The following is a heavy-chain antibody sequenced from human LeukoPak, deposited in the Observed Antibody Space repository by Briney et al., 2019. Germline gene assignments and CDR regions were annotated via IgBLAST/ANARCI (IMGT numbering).Heavy chain of an antibody. Sequence: GGSLRLSCAASGSTFSSYGMHWVRQAPGKGLEWVAVISYDGSNKYYADSVKGRFTISRDNSKNTLYLQMNSLRAEDTAVYYCAKVGQAYCSSTSCLTELDYWGQGTLVTVSS. CDR3: AKVGQAYCSSTSCLTELDY. V-gene: IGHV3-30*18. D-gene: IGHD2-2*01. CDR1: GSTFSSYG. J-gene: IGHJ4*02. CDR2: ISYDGSNK.